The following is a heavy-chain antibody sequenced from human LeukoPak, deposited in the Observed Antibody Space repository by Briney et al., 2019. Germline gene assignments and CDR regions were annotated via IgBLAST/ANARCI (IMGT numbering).Heavy chain of an antibody. CDR3: AKEGRLVWQWRGAYNWFDP. V-gene: IGHV3-33*06. D-gene: IGHD6-19*01. Sequence: PGGSLRLSCAASGFIFSSYGMHWVRQAPGKGLEGVAVIWYDGSNKYYADSVKGRFTISRDNSKNTLYLQMNSLRAEDTAVYYCAKEGRLVWQWRGAYNWFDPWGQGTLVTVSS. J-gene: IGHJ5*02. CDR2: IWYDGSNK. CDR1: GFIFSSYG.